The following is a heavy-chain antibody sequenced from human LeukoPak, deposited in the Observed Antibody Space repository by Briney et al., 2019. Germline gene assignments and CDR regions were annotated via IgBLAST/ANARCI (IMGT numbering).Heavy chain of an antibody. CDR2: ISSNGGGT. CDR3: ARAGVGATWAFDY. D-gene: IGHD1-26*01. J-gene: IGHJ4*02. CDR1: GFTFRSYA. V-gene: IGHV3-64*01. Sequence: GGSLRLSCAASGFTFRSYAMHWVRQAPGKGPEYVSTISSNGGGTYYANSVKGRFSISRDNSKNTLYLQMGSLRPEDMAVYYCARAGVGATWAFDYWGQGTLVTVSS.